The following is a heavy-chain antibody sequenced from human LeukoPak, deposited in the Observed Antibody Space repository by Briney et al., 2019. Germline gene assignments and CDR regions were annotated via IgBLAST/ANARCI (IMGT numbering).Heavy chain of an antibody. D-gene: IGHD2-2*01. CDR1: GGTFSSYA. J-gene: IGHJ4*02. CDR3: ASTAGSGYCSSTSCPPGY. V-gene: IGHV1-69*13. Sequence: SVKVSCKASGGTFSSYAISWVRQAPGQGLEWMGGIIPIFGTANYAQKFQGRVTITADESTSTAYMELSSLRSEDTAVYYCASTAGSGYCSSTSCPPGYWGQGTLVTVSS. CDR2: IIPIFGTA.